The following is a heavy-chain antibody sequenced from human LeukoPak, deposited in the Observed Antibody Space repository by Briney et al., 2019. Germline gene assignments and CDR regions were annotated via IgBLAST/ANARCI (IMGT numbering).Heavy chain of an antibody. CDR3: ARGRQRITMVRGVMKYFDY. V-gene: IGHV4-34*01. D-gene: IGHD3-10*01. CDR2: INHSGST. CDR1: GGSFSGYY. J-gene: IGHJ4*02. Sequence: SETLSLTCAVYGGSFSGYYWSWIRQPPGKGLEWIGEINHSGSTNYNPSLESRVTISVDTSKNQFSLKLSSVTAADTAVYYCARGRQRITMVRGVMKYFDYWGQGTLVTVSS.